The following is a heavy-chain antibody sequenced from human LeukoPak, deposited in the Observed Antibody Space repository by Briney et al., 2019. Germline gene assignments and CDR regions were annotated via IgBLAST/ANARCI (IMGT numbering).Heavy chain of an antibody. CDR2: INPNSGGT. CDR3: ARDLRDRWQQLTRSYYYYYYMDV. J-gene: IGHJ6*03. Sequence: ASVKVSCKASGYTFTGYYMHWMRQAPGQGLEWMGWINPNSGGTNYAQKFQGRVTMTRDTSISTAYMELSRLRSDDTAVYYCARDLRDRWQQLTRSYYYYYYMDVWGKGTTVTISS. D-gene: IGHD6-13*01. CDR1: GYTFTGYY. V-gene: IGHV1-2*02.